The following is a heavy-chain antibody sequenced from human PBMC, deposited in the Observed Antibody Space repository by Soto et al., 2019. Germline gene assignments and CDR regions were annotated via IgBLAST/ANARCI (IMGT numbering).Heavy chain of an antibody. D-gene: IGHD3-3*01. CDR3: ARVPRITIFGVVTSYYYMDV. V-gene: IGHV3-74*01. Sequence: GGSRRLSCAASGFTFSSYWMHWVRQAPGKGLVWVSRINSDGSSTSYADSVKGRFTISRDNAKNTLYLQMNSLRAEDTAVYYCARVPRITIFGVVTSYYYMDVWGKGTTVTVSS. CDR2: INSDGSST. J-gene: IGHJ6*03. CDR1: GFTFSSYW.